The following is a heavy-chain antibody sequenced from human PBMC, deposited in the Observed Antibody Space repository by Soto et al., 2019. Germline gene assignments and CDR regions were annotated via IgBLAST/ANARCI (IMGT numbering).Heavy chain of an antibody. D-gene: IGHD5-12*01. CDR2: IGTAGDT. CDR1: GFTFSSYD. J-gene: IGHJ4*02. V-gene: IGHV3-13*01. Sequence: GGSLRLSCAASGFTFSSYDMHWVRQATGKGLEWVSAIGTAGDTYYPGSVKGRFTISRENAKNSLYLQMNSLRAGDTAVYYCAREAGVDGGFDYWGQGTLVTVSS. CDR3: AREAGVDGGFDY.